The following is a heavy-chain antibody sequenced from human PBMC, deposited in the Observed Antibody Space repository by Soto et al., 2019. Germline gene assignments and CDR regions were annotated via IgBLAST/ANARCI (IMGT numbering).Heavy chain of an antibody. V-gene: IGHV1-8*01. Sequence: ASVKVSCKASGYTFTSYDINWVRQATGQGLEWMGWMNPNSGNTGYAQKFQGRVTMTRNTSISTAYMELSSLRSEDTAVYYCARGGMYYDFWSGITDDDLDYWGQGTLVTVSS. CDR1: GYTFTSYD. CDR2: MNPNSGNT. CDR3: ARGGMYYDFWSGITDDDLDY. D-gene: IGHD3-3*01. J-gene: IGHJ4*02.